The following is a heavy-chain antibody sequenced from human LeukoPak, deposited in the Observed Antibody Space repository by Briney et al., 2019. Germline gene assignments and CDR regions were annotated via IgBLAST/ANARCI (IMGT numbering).Heavy chain of an antibody. V-gene: IGHV3-48*02. CDR2: ISDTSYTI. J-gene: IGHJ4*02. CDR3: ARAFLGGDY. CDR1: GFTFSSYS. Sequence: PGGSLRLSCAASGFTFSSYSMNWVRQAPGKGLEWVSYISDTSYTIYYADSVKGRFTISRDNAKNSLYLQMSRLRDEDTAVYYCARAFLGGDYWGQGTLVTVSS. D-gene: IGHD3-3*02.